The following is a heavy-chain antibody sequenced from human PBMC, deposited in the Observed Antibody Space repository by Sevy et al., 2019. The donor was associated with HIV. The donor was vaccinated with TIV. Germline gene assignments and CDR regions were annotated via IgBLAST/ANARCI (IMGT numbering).Heavy chain of an antibody. J-gene: IGHJ4*01. CDR2: ISYDGSNK. CDR3: ARGGSDYGYYFDY. V-gene: IGHV3-30-3*01. D-gene: IGHD4-17*01. CDR1: GFTFSSYA. Sequence: GGYLRLSCAASGFTFSSYAMHWVRQAPGKGLEWVAVISYDGSNKYYTDSVKGRFTISRDNSKNTLYLQMNSLRAEDTAVYYCARGGSDYGYYFDYWGHGTLVTVSS.